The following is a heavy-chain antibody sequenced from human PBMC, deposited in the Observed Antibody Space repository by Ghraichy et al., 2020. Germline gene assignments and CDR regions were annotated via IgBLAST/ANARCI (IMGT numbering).Heavy chain of an antibody. V-gene: IGHV3-74*01. CDR2: INSDGSTT. D-gene: IGHD2-21*02. J-gene: IGHJ4*02. CDR1: GFTLNNYW. Sequence: GGSLRLSCAASGFTLNNYWMHWVRQAPGKGLVWVSRINSDGSTTSYADSGKGRFTVSRDNAKNTLYLQMNSLRDEDTAVYYCARVGSRRGRVTLRYWGQGSLVT. CDR3: ARVGSRRGRVTLRY.